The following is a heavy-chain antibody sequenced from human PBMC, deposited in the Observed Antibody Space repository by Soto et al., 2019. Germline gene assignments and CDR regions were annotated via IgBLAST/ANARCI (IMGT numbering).Heavy chain of an antibody. CDR3: AISDYGEYWYLAL. CDR1: GYTFTSYY. CDR2: INPSGGST. D-gene: IGHD4-17*01. Sequence: DSWKVSFKASGYTFTSYYMHWVRQAPGQGLEWMGIINPSGGSTSYAQKFQGRVTMTRDKSTSTVYMELSSLRSEDTAVYYWAISDYGEYWYLALRGRGNLVTV. J-gene: IGHJ4*02. V-gene: IGHV1-46*01.